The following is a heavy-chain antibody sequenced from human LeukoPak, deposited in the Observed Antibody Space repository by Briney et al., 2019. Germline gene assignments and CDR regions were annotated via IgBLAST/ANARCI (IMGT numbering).Heavy chain of an antibody. Sequence: PSETLSLTCTVSGGSISSYYWSWIRQPPGKGLEWLGYIYYSGSTNYNPSLKSRVTISVDTPKNQFSLNLTSVTTADTAVYYCARDRNYYDSSGYYRWFDPWGQGTLVTVSS. V-gene: IGHV4-59*01. CDR1: GGSISSYY. D-gene: IGHD3-22*01. J-gene: IGHJ5*02. CDR3: ARDRNYYDSSGYYRWFDP. CDR2: IYYSGST.